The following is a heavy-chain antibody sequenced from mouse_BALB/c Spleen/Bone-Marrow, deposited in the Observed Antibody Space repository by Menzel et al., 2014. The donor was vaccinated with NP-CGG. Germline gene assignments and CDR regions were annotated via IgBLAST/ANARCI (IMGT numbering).Heavy chain of an antibody. CDR3: ARSDYRYDPLAN. D-gene: IGHD2-14*01. Sequence: QVQLQQSGAELVMPGASVKMSCKASGYTFTDYWMHWVKQRPGQGLEWIGAIDTSDSYISYNQKFKGKATLTVDESSSTAYMQFSGLTSEDSAVYHCARSDYRYDPLANWGQGTLVTVSA. CDR2: IDTSDSYI. CDR1: GYTFTDYW. J-gene: IGHJ3*01. V-gene: IGHV1-69*01.